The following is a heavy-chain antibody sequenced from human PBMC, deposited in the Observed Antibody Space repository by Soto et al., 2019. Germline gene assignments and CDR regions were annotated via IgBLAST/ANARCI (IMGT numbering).Heavy chain of an antibody. J-gene: IGHJ6*02. D-gene: IGHD2-2*01. V-gene: IGHV4-39*01. CDR3: ARHPGYCTGTSCYGYYTMDV. Sequence: PSETLSLTYNISGYSISSNNYKWGWIRHPPGQGLEWLGGINFSGTTYYDPSLKSRFTISVDTSKNQFSLMLTSVTAADTAVYYCARHPGYCTGTSCYGYYTMDVWGQGTTVTVSS. CDR2: INFSGTT. CDR1: GYSISSNNYK.